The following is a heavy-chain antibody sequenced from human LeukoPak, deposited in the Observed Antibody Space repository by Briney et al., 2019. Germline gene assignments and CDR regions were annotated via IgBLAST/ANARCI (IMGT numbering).Heavy chain of an antibody. CDR3: ARVYSNYYYYGMDV. J-gene: IGHJ6*02. V-gene: IGHV1-2*02. CDR2: INPNSGGT. D-gene: IGHD4-11*01. Sequence: GASVKVSCKASGYTFTGYYMHWVRQAPGQGLEWMGWINPNSGGTNYAQKFQGRVTMTRDTSISTAYMELSRLRSDDTAVYYCARVYSNYYYYGMDVWGQGTTVAVSS. CDR1: GYTFTGYY.